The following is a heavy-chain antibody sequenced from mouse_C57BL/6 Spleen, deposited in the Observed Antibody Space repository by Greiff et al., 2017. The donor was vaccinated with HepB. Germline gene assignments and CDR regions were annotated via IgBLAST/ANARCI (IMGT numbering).Heavy chain of an antibody. CDR2: ISSGSSTI. D-gene: IGHD1-1*01. V-gene: IGHV5-17*01. CDR3: ARRVLRYYYAMDY. Sequence: EVQVVESGGGLVKPGGSLKLSCAASGFTFSDYGMHRVRQAPEKGLEWVAYISSGSSTIYYADTVKGRFTISRDNAKNTLFLQMTSLRSEDTAMYYCARRVLRYYYAMDYWGQGTSVTVSS. CDR1: GFTFSDYG. J-gene: IGHJ4*01.